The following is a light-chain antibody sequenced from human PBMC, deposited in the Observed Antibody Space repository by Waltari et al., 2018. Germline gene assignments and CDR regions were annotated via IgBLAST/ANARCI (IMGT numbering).Light chain of an antibody. V-gene: IGLV3-19*01. Sequence: SSELTQDPAVSVALGQTVRITCQGDSLRSYSARWYQQKPGQAPVLVIYGKNNRPSGIPDRFPGASSGNTAALTLTGAQAEDEADYYCNSRDSSGNHWVFGGGTKLTVL. CDR1: SLRSYS. CDR3: NSRDSSGNHWV. CDR2: GKN. J-gene: IGLJ3*02.